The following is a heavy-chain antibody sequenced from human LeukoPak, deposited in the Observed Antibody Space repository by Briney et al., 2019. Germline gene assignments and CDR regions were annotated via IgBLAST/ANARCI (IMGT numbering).Heavy chain of an antibody. CDR3: ARDGYYYDSGGQHSSYYFDY. J-gene: IGHJ4*02. CDR2: INWNGGST. Sequence: GGSLRLSCAASGFTFDDYGMSWVRPAPGKGLEWASGINWNGGSTGYADSVKGRFTISRDNAKNSLYLQMNSLRAEDTALYYCARDGYYYDSGGQHSSYYFDYWGQGTLVTVSS. D-gene: IGHD3-22*01. CDR1: GFTFDDYG. V-gene: IGHV3-20*04.